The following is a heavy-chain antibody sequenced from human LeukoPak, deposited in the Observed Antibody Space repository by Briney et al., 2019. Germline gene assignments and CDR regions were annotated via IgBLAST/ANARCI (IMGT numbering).Heavy chain of an antibody. J-gene: IGHJ4*02. CDR1: GFTFSSYG. D-gene: IGHD6-13*01. V-gene: IGHV3-21*01. CDR2: ISISSTYI. CDR3: ARYPDSSSWYYFDL. Sequence: GGSLRLSCAAAGFTFSSYGMHWVRQAPGKGLEWVSSISISSTYIYYADSVKGRFTISRDDARNSLFLEMNSLRAEDTAIYYCARYPDSSSWYYFDLWGQGTLVTVSS.